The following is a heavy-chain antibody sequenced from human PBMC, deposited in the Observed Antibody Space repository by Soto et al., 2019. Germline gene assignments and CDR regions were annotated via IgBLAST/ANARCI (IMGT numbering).Heavy chain of an antibody. Sequence: ASVKVSCKASGGTFSSYAISWVRQAPGQGLEWMGGIIPIFGTANYAQKFQGRVTITADESTSTAYMELSSLRSEDTAVYYCASTNYYDSSGYYILPWGQGTLVTVSS. CDR1: GGTFSSYA. CDR3: ASTNYYDSSGYYILP. V-gene: IGHV1-69*13. D-gene: IGHD3-22*01. J-gene: IGHJ5*02. CDR2: IIPIFGTA.